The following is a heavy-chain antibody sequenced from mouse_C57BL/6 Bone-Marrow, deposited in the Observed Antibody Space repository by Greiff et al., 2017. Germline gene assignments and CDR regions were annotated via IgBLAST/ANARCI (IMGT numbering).Heavy chain of an antibody. J-gene: IGHJ2*01. CDR1: GYTFTSYW. V-gene: IGHV1-59*01. CDR3: ARITTVGAEDY. D-gene: IGHD1-1*01. CDR2: IDPSDSYT. Sequence: QVQLQQSGAELVRPGTSVKLSCKASGYTFTSYWMHWVKQRPGQGLEWIGVIDPSDSYTNYNQKFKGKATLTVDTSSSTAYMQLSSLTSEDSAVYYCARITTVGAEDYWGQGTTLTVSS.